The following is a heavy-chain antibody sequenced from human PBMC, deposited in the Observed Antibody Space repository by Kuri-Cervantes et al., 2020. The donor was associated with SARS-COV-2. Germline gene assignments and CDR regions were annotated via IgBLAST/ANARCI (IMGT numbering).Heavy chain of an antibody. CDR3: ARRSTSITIFGVVNINPFDY. CDR2: ISYDGSNK. Sequence: GGSLRLSCAASGFTFSSYGMHWVRQAPGKGLEWVAVISYDGSNKYYADSVKGRFTISRDNSKNTLYLQMNSLRAEDTAVYYCARRSTSITIFGVVNINPFDYWGQGTLVTVSS. CDR1: GFTFSSYG. J-gene: IGHJ4*02. D-gene: IGHD3-3*01. V-gene: IGHV3-30*03.